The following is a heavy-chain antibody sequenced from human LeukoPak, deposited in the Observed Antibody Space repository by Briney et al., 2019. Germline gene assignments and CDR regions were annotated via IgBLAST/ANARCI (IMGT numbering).Heavy chain of an antibody. CDR3: TKDSYGGSGSYYLYSFDV. CDR2: ISWNGGRI. V-gene: IGHV3-9*01. D-gene: IGHD3-10*01. CDR1: GFTFSTYW. Sequence: GGSLRLCCAASGFTFSTYWMNWVRQTPGKGLEWVSGISWNGGRIGYADSVKGRFTISRDNAKNSLYLQMSSLRVEDTAFYYCTKDSYGGSGSYYLYSFDVWGQGTMVTVSS. J-gene: IGHJ3*01.